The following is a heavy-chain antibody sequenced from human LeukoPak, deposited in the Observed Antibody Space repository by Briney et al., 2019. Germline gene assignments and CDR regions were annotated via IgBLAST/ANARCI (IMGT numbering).Heavy chain of an antibody. D-gene: IGHD5-24*01. CDR3: TRRIELAEMATISGLFDY. J-gene: IGHJ4*02. CDR2: IRSKANSYAT. V-gene: IGHV3-73*01. CDR1: GVTFSGSA. Sequence: GGSLRLSCAASGVTFSGSAMHWVRQAPGKGLGWVGRIRSKANSYATAYAASVKGRFTISRDDSENTAYLQMNSLKTEDTAVYYCTRRIELAEMATISGLFDYWGQGTLVTVSS.